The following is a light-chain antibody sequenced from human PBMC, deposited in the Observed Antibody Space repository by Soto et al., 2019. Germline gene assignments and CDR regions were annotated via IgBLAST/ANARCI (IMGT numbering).Light chain of an antibody. CDR3: SAWDDRLNGWL. J-gene: IGLJ3*02. CDR1: SSNIGSNT. Sequence: QAVLTQPPSASGTPGQRLTISCSGSSSNIGSNTVNWYQQLPGAAPKLLIYSNDQRPSGVPDRFSGSNSGTSASLAISGLQSEDEADYYCSAWDDRLNGWLFGGGTQLTVL. CDR2: SND. V-gene: IGLV1-44*01.